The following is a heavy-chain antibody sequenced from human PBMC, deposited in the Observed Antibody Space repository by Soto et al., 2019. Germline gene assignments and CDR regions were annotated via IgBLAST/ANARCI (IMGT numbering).Heavy chain of an antibody. J-gene: IGHJ4*02. D-gene: IGHD2-2*01. CDR2: IYSGGGT. V-gene: IGHV3-66*04. Sequence: HPGGSLRLTCAASGFTVSSNYMSWVRQAPGKGLEWVSVIYSGGGTYYADSVKGRFTISRDNSKNTLYLQMNSLRVEDTAVYYCARPIPTAGGNDWGQGTLVTVSS. CDR3: ARPIPTAGGND. CDR1: GFTVSSNY.